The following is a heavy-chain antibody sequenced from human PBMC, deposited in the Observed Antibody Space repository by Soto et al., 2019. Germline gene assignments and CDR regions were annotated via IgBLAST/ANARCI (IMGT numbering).Heavy chain of an antibody. Sequence: SETLSLTCTVSGDAVSSDEYYWSWIRQHSGKGLEWIGSIFYSGSTYYNPSLKSRVNILVDTSKKQFSLKLRGDDTAMYYCVKDVVFWPWGQGTLVTVSS. J-gene: IGHJ4*02. CDR2: IFYSGST. V-gene: IGHV4-31*03. D-gene: IGHD2-15*01. CDR3: VKDVVFWP. CDR1: GDAVSSDEYY.